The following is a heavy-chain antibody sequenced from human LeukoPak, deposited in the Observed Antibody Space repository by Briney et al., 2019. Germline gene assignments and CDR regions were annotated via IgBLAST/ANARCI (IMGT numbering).Heavy chain of an antibody. D-gene: IGHD3-10*01. J-gene: IGHJ4*02. V-gene: IGHV3-53*01. Sequence: GGGLRISCGAPGVTRSRNYKSWVRPAPGEGLEWVSVIYSGGSTYYADSVKGRFTISRDNSKNTLYLQMNSLRAEDTAVYYCARDLGETGYWGQGTLVTVSS. CDR2: IYSGGST. CDR1: GVTRSRNY. CDR3: ARDLGETGY.